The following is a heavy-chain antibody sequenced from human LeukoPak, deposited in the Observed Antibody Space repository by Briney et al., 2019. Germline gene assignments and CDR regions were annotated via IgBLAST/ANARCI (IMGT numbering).Heavy chain of an antibody. CDR3: ARGGDYDFWSGYLDY. Sequence: SETLSLTCTVSGGSISSGGYYWSWIRQHPGKGLEWIGYIYYSGSTYYNPSLKSRVTISVDTSKNQFSLKLSSVTAADTAVYYCARGGDYDFWSGYLDYWGQGTLVTVSS. J-gene: IGHJ4*02. CDR2: IYYSGST. V-gene: IGHV4-31*03. CDR1: GGSISSGGYY. D-gene: IGHD3-3*01.